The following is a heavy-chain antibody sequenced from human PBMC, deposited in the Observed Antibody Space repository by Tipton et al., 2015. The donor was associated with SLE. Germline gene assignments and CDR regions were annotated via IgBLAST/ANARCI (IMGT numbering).Heavy chain of an antibody. Sequence: TLSLTCVVSGGSFSDYFWGWIRQPPGQGREWIGDINQSGTTNYNPSLKSRVTMSLDTPNKQLSLNLIFLTAADTAVYYCARNFEGWKPYAFDVWGQGAMVTVSS. V-gene: IGHV4-34*01. CDR3: ARNFEGWKPYAFDV. D-gene: IGHD2-15*01. J-gene: IGHJ3*01. CDR2: INQSGTT. CDR1: GGSFSDYF.